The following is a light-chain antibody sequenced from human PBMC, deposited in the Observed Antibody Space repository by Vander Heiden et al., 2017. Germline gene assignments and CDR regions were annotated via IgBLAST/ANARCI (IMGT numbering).Light chain of an antibody. CDR1: QSISSW. CDR2: KAS. CDR3: QQDNSYPST. V-gene: IGKV1-5*03. J-gene: IGKJ2*01. Sequence: DIQMTQSPSTLSASVGDRVTITCRASQSISSWLAWYQQKPGKAPKLLIYKASSLESAVPSRFSGSGSGTEFTLTISSLQPDDFATYYCQQDNSYPSTFGQGTKMEIK.